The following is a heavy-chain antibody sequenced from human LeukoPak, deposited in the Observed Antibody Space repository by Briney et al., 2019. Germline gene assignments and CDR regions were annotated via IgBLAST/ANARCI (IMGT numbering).Heavy chain of an antibody. Sequence: SETLSLTCTVSGGSISSYYWSWIRQPPGKGLEWIGYIYYSGSTNYNPSLKSRVTISVDTSKNQFSLKLSSVTAADTAVYYCASLHCSGGSCFDYWGQGTLVTVSS. J-gene: IGHJ4*02. CDR2: IYYSGST. CDR1: GGSISSYY. CDR3: ASLHCSGGSCFDY. V-gene: IGHV4-59*08. D-gene: IGHD2-15*01.